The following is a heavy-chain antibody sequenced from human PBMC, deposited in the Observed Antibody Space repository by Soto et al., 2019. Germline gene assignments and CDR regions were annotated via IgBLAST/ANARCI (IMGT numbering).Heavy chain of an antibody. Sequence: HPGGSLRLSCAASGFTFSNYAMHWVRQAPGKGLEWVAIIAYDGSIKYYADSVKGRFTISRDSSKNTLNLQMNSLRTEDTAVYYCARPGYCSGASCYDYLDTWGQGTLVTVSS. CDR1: GFTFSNYA. V-gene: IGHV3-30-3*01. CDR3: ARPGYCSGASCYDYLDT. D-gene: IGHD2-15*01. J-gene: IGHJ5*02. CDR2: IAYDGSIK.